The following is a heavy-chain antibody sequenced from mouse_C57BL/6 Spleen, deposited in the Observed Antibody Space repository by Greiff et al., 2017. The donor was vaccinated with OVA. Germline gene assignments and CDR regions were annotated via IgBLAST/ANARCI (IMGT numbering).Heavy chain of an antibody. CDR3: AREGPRVGYAMDY. Sequence: QVQLQQPGAELVRPGSSVKLSCKASGYTFTSYWMDWVKQRPGQGLEWIGNIYPSDSETHYNQKFKDKATLTVDKSSSTAYMQLSSLTSEDSAVYYCAREGPRVGYAMDYWGQGTSATVSS. CDR1: GYTFTSYW. V-gene: IGHV1-61*01. J-gene: IGHJ4*01. D-gene: IGHD3-1*01. CDR2: IYPSDSET.